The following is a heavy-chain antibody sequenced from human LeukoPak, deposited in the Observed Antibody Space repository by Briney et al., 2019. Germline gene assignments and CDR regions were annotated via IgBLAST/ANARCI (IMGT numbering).Heavy chain of an antibody. J-gene: IGHJ3*02. CDR2: IYPGDSDT. CDR1: GYSFTSYW. Sequence: GESLKIPCKGSGYSFTSYWIGWVRQMPGKGLEWMGIIYPGDSDTRYRPSCQGQVTISADKSISAAYMQWSSLRASDIAMYYCARRQGSCSGGSCYFYGNPTDAFDIWGQGTMVTVSS. D-gene: IGHD2-15*01. V-gene: IGHV5-51*01. CDR3: ARRQGSCSGGSCYFYGNPTDAFDI.